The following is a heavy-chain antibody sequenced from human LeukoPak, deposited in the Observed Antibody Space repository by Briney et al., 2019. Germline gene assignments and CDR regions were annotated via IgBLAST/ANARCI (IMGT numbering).Heavy chain of an antibody. J-gene: IGHJ5*02. CDR2: IWYDGSNK. D-gene: IGHD1-26*01. V-gene: IGHV3-33*01. Sequence: GGSLRLSCAASGFTSSSYGMHWVRQAPGKGLEWVAVIWYDGSNKYYADSVKGRFTISRDNSKNTLYLQMNSLRAEDTAVYYCASGSGSPTRTWGQGTLVTVSS. CDR1: GFTSSSYG. CDR3: ASGSGSPTRT.